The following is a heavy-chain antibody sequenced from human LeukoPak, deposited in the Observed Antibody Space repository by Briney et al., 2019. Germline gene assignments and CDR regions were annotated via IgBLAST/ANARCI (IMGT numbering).Heavy chain of an antibody. J-gene: IGHJ3*02. D-gene: IGHD3-3*01. Sequence: SETLSLTCAVSGHSISSGYYWGWIRQPPGKGLEWIGSIYHSGSTYYNPSLKSRVTISVDTSKNQFSLKLSSVTAADTAVYYCARRIFGVVIILSSMGAFDIWGQGTMVTVSS. V-gene: IGHV4-38-2*01. CDR2: IYHSGST. CDR1: GHSISSGYY. CDR3: ARRIFGVVIILSSMGAFDI.